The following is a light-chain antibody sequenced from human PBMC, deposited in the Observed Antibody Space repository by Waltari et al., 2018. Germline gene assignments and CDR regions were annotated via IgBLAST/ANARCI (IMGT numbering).Light chain of an antibody. Sequence: QSVLTQPPSASGTPGQRVTISCSGSSSNIGINTVNWYQQLPGTAPKLLIYRNNRRPSGVPDRFSGSKSGTSASLAISGLQSEDEADYYCAVWDDSLNGWVFGGGTKLTVL. V-gene: IGLV1-44*01. J-gene: IGLJ3*02. CDR2: RNN. CDR3: AVWDDSLNGWV. CDR1: SSNIGINT.